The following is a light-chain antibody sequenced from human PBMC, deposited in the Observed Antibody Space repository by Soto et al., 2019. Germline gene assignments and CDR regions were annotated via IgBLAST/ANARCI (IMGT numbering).Light chain of an antibody. Sequence: QSVLTQPPSVSGAPGQRVTISCTGSSSNIGAGYDVHWYQQLPGTAPKLLIYGNSNRPSGVPDRFSGSKSGTSASRAITGLQAEDEAYYYCQSYDSSLSGSTVVFGGGTTLTVL. J-gene: IGLJ2*01. CDR1: SSNIGAGYD. V-gene: IGLV1-40*01. CDR2: GNS. CDR3: QSYDSSLSGSTVV.